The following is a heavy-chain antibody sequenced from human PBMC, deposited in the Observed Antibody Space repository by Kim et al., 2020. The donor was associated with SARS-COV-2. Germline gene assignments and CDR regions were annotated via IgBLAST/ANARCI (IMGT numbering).Heavy chain of an antibody. D-gene: IGHD5-12*01. Sequence: SETLSLTCAVYGGSFSGYYWSWIRQPPGKGLEWIGEINHSGSTNYNPSLKSRVTISVDTSKNQFSLKLSSVTAADTAVYYCARVRGGYKPDYWGQGTLVTVSS. CDR2: INHSGST. V-gene: IGHV4-34*01. CDR1: GGSFSGYY. CDR3: ARVRGGYKPDY. J-gene: IGHJ4*02.